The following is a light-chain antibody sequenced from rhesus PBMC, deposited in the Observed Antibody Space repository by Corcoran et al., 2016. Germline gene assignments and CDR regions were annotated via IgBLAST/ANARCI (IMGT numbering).Light chain of an antibody. CDR3: LQHNNYPFT. CDR2: AAS. J-gene: IGKJ3*01. CDR1: QGISSY. V-gene: IGKV1-28*03. Sequence: DIQMTQSPSSLSASVGDTVTITCRASQGISSYLNWFQQKPGKAPKLLIYAASSLESGVPSRFSGSGSGTDFTLTISSLQPEDFAVYYCLQHNNYPFTFGPGTKLDIK.